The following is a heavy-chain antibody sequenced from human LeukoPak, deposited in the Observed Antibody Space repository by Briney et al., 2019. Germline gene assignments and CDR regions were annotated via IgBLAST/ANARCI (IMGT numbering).Heavy chain of an antibody. CDR1: GYTFTSYY. D-gene: IGHD3-16*01. Sequence: VASVKVSCKASGYTFTSYYMHWVRQAPGQGLEWMGGIIPIFGTANYAQKFQGRVTITADESTSTAYMELSSLRSGDTAVYYCARAPGLRPHPTNYFDYWGQGTLVTVSS. CDR3: ARAPGLRPHPTNYFDY. V-gene: IGHV1-69*13. J-gene: IGHJ4*02. CDR2: IIPIFGTA.